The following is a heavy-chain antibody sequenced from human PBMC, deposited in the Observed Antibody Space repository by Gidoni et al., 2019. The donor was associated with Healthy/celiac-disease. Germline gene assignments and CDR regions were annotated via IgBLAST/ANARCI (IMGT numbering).Heavy chain of an antibody. Sequence: EVQLVESGGGLVKPGGSLRLSCAASGFTFSSHSMNWVRQAPGKGLEWVSSISSSSSYIYYADSVKGRFTISRDNAKNSLYLQMNSLRAEDTAVYYCARVGGRGSGHYDAFDIWGQGTMVTVSS. CDR1: GFTFSSHS. CDR3: ARVGGRGSGHYDAFDI. V-gene: IGHV3-21*01. J-gene: IGHJ3*02. D-gene: IGHD6-19*01. CDR2: ISSSSSYI.